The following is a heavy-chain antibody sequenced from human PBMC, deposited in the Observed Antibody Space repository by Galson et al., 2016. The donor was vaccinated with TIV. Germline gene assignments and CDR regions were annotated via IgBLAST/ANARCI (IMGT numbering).Heavy chain of an antibody. CDR2: INNKANTHAT. Sequence: SLRLSCAASGFTFSAYAMSWVRQASGKGLEWIGRINNKANTHATEYTASLKGRFTISRDDSRNTAYLQMNNLKTEDTAVYYCTTRHGPGKPRIDYWGQGTLVTVSS. D-gene: IGHD1-14*01. CDR1: GFTFSAYA. CDR3: TTRHGPGKPRIDY. J-gene: IGHJ4*02. V-gene: IGHV3-73*01.